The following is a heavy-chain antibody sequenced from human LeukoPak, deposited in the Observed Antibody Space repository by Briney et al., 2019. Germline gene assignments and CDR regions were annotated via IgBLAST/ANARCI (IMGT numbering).Heavy chain of an antibody. V-gene: IGHV4-34*01. J-gene: IGHJ5*02. CDR2: INHSGSI. CDR3: ARGRRNSSSIRYNWFDP. Sequence: PSETLSLTCAVYGGSFSGYYWSWIRQPPGKGLEWIGEINHSGSINYNPSLKSRVTISVDTSKNQFSLKLSSVTAADTAVYYCARGRRNSSSIRYNWFDPWGQGTLVTVSS. D-gene: IGHD6-6*01. CDR1: GGSFSGYY.